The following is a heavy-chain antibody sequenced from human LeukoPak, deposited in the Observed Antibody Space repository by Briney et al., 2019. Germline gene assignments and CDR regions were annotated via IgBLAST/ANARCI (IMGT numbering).Heavy chain of an antibody. Sequence: SETLSLTCTVSGGSISSYYWSWIRQPPGKGLEWIGNTYYSGSTNYNPSLKSRVTISVDTSKNQFSLKLSSVTAADTAVYYCTRGSIAYYYMDVWGKGTTVTISS. J-gene: IGHJ6*03. V-gene: IGHV4-59*01. D-gene: IGHD3-22*01. CDR2: TYYSGST. CDR3: TRGSIAYYYMDV. CDR1: GGSISSYY.